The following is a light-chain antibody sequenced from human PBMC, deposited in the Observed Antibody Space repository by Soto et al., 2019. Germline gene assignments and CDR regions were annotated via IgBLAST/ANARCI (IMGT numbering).Light chain of an antibody. J-gene: IGKJ3*01. CDR2: GAS. Sequence: DIVMTQSPATLSVSPGERATLSCRASQSVSSNLAWYQQKPGQAPRLLIYGASTRATGIPARFSGSGSGTEFTLTISSLQSEDFALYYCQQYNNWPPFTFGPGTKVDIK. CDR3: QQYNNWPPFT. CDR1: QSVSSN. V-gene: IGKV3-15*01.